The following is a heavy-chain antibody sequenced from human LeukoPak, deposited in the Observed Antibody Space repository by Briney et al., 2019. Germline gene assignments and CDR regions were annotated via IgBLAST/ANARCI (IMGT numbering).Heavy chain of an antibody. V-gene: IGHV4-4*02. CDR3: ARSIAVAGTFDY. CDR1: GGSISSSNW. CDR2: IYHSGST. Sequence: SETLSLTCAVSGGSISSSNWWSWARQPPGKGLEWIGEIYHSGSTNYNPSLKSRVTISEDKSKNQFSLKLSSVTAADTAVYYCARSIAVAGTFDYWGQGTLVTVSS. J-gene: IGHJ4*02. D-gene: IGHD6-19*01.